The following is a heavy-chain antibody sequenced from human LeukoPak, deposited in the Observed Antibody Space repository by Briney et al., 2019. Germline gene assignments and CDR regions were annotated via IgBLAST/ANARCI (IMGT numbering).Heavy chain of an antibody. CDR2: IIPIFGTA. J-gene: IGHJ4*02. Sequence: ASVKVSCKASGGTFSSYAISWVRQAPGQGLEWMGGIIPIFGTANYAQKFQGRVTITADKSTSTAYMELSSLRSEDTAVYYCARVGAVAAPFDYWGQGTLVTVSS. V-gene: IGHV1-69*06. D-gene: IGHD6-19*01. CDR1: GGTFSSYA. CDR3: ARVGAVAAPFDY.